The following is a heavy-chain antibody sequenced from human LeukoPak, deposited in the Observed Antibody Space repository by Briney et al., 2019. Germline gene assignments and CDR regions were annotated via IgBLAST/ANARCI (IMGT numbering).Heavy chain of an antibody. J-gene: IGHJ6*03. CDR2: TYHTGST. CDR1: GFSVSSDNY. CDR3: ARLSYYYYYMDV. V-gene: IGHV4-38-2*01. D-gene: IGHD3-10*01. Sequence: SETLSLTCAGSGFSVSSDNYWGWIRQPPGKGLEWIGSTYHTGSTYYNPSLKSRVTISVDTSKNQFSLKLNSVTAADTAVYYCARLSYYYYYMDVWGRGTTVTVSS.